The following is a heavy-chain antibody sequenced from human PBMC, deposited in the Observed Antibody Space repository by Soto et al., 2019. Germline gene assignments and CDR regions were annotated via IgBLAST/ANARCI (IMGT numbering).Heavy chain of an antibody. V-gene: IGHV4-31*03. CDR3: ARLLWFGELSGYYGMDV. J-gene: IGHJ6*02. CDR2: IYYIGGT. CDR1: GGSISSGGYY. D-gene: IGHD3-10*01. Sequence: QVQLQESGPGLVKPSQTLSLTCTVSGGSISSGGYYWSWIRQHPGKGLEWIGYIYYIGGTYYNPSLKSRVTISVDTSKNQFSLKLSSVTAADTAVYYCARLLWFGELSGYYGMDVWGQGTTVTVSS.